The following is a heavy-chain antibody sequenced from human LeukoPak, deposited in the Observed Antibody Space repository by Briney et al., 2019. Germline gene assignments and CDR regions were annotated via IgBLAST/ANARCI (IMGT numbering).Heavy chain of an antibody. J-gene: IGHJ4*02. Sequence: SETLSLTCTVSGGSISSYYWSWIRQPPGKGLEWIGEINHSGSTNYNPSLKSRVTISVDTSKNQFSLKLSSVTAADTAVYYFARVRPRYSYGWIDHWGQGTLVTVSS. D-gene: IGHD5-18*01. CDR2: INHSGST. V-gene: IGHV4-34*01. CDR3: ARVRPRYSYGWIDH. CDR1: GGSISSYY.